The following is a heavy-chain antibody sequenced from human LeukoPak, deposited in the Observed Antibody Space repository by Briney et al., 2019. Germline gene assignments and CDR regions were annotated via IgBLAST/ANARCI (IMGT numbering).Heavy chain of an antibody. CDR2: IYPGDSDT. Sequence: GESLKISCKGSGYSFTSYWIGWERQMPGKGLEWMGIIYPGDSDTRYSPSFQGQVTISADKSISTAYLQWSSLKASDTAMYYCARLRDGYKSPRGFDYWGQGTLVTVSS. CDR3: ARLRDGYKSPRGFDY. V-gene: IGHV5-51*01. D-gene: IGHD5-24*01. CDR1: GYSFTSYW. J-gene: IGHJ4*02.